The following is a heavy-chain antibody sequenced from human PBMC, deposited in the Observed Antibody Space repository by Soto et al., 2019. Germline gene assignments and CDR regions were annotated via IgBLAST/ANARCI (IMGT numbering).Heavy chain of an antibody. Sequence: QLQLQESGPGLVKPSETLSLTCTVSGGSISSSSYYWGWIRQPPGKGLEWIGSIYYSGSTYYNPYHKLRVTIPVDTSKNQSSLQLSSVTAADTAAYYCANKYCFGSGSASWGQGTLVTVSS. V-gene: IGHV4-39*01. CDR1: GGSISSSSYY. CDR3: ANKYCFGSGSAS. D-gene: IGHD3-10*01. J-gene: IGHJ5*02. CDR2: IYYSGST.